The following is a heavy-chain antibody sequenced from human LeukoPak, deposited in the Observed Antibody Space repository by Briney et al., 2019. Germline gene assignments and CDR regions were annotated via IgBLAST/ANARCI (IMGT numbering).Heavy chain of an antibody. Sequence: GGSLRLSCAASGFTFSSYSMNWVRQAPGKGLEWVSYISSSRSTIYYADSVKGRFTISRDNAKNSLYLQMNSLRAEDTAVYYCARDALLGWGQGTLVTVSS. CDR1: GFTFSSYS. V-gene: IGHV3-48*01. CDR2: ISSSRSTI. D-gene: IGHD3-16*01. J-gene: IGHJ4*02. CDR3: ARDALLG.